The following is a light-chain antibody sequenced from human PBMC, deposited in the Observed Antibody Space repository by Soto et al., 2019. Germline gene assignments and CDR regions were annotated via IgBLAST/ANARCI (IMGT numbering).Light chain of an antibody. CDR3: QQANSFPRT. Sequence: DIQMTQSPSFVSASVGDRVTITSRASQAVSTWLAWYQQKPGDAPKLLIYAASTLQSGVPSRFSGSGSGTDFTLTIRSLQPEDFATYYCQQANSFPRTFGGGTKVEIK. CDR1: QAVSTW. V-gene: IGKV1-12*01. J-gene: IGKJ4*01. CDR2: AAS.